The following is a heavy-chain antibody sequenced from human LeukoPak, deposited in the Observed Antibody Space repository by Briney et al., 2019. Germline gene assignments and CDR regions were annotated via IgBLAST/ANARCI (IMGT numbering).Heavy chain of an antibody. D-gene: IGHD3-9*01. CDR2: INSDGSST. Sequence: GGSLRLSCAASGFTFSSYWMHWVRQAPGKGLVWVSRINSDGSSTSYADSVKGRFTISRDNAKNTLYLQMNSPRAEDTAVYYCARDRYFDWLFDYWGQGTLVTVSS. J-gene: IGHJ4*02. V-gene: IGHV3-74*01. CDR1: GFTFSSYW. CDR3: ARDRYFDWLFDY.